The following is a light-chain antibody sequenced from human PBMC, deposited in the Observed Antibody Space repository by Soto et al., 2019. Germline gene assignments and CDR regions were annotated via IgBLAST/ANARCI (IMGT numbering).Light chain of an antibody. J-gene: IGKJ4*01. Sequence: DIQLTQSPSFLSASVGDRVTITCRASQGISSYLAWYQQKPGKAPKLLIYAASTLQSGVPSRFSDGGSGTEFTLTISSRQPEDFATYYCQQLNSYPFTFGGGTKVQIK. CDR1: QGISSY. CDR3: QQLNSYPFT. V-gene: IGKV1-9*01. CDR2: AAS.